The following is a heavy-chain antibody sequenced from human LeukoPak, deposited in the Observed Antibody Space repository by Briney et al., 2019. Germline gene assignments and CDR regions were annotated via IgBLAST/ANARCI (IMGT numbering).Heavy chain of an antibody. D-gene: IGHD6-13*01. Sequence: SETLSLTCAVYGGSFSGYYWSWIRQPPGEGLEWIGEINHSGSTNYNPSLKSRVTISVDTSKNQFSLKLSSVTAADTAVYYCARGTGYSSSWYGYWGQETLVTVSS. V-gene: IGHV4-34*01. CDR3: ARGTGYSSSWYGY. CDR1: GGSFSGYY. CDR2: INHSGST. J-gene: IGHJ4*02.